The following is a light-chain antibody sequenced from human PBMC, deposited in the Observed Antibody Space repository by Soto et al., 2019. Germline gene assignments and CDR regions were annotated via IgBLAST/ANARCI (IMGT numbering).Light chain of an antibody. CDR2: YVD. Sequence: HSALTQPASVSGSPGQAITISCTGTSRDVGAYDYVSWYLQYPDKAPQLLIYYVDHRPSGVSNRFSASKSVNTASLTISGLQTEDEADYFCSSYTSSNTYVFGTGTKVTVL. V-gene: IGLV2-14*03. J-gene: IGLJ1*01. CDR3: SSYTSSNTYV. CDR1: SRDVGAYDY.